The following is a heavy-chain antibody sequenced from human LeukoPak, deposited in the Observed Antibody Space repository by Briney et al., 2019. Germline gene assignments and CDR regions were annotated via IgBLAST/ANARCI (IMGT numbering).Heavy chain of an antibody. V-gene: IGHV1-3*01. CDR2: INAGNGNT. D-gene: IGHD6-13*01. CDR1: GYTFTFYA. Sequence: ASVKVSCKASGYTFTFYAIHWVRQAPGQRLEWMGWINAGNGNTKYSQKFQGRVTITRDASASTAYMELSSLRSEDTAVYYCARGGAAATGLDYWGQGTLVTVSS. J-gene: IGHJ4*02. CDR3: ARGGAAATGLDY.